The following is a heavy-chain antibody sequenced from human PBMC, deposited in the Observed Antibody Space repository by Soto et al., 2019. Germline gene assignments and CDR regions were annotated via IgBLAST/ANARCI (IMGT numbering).Heavy chain of an antibody. CDR1: GGSISSGDYY. CDR3: ARDKRITIFGVVIEGDPTDYYGMDV. Sequence: SETLSLTCTVSGGSISSGDYYWSWIRQPPGKGLEWIGYIYYSGSTYYNPSLKSRVTISVDTSKNQFSLKLSSVTAADTAVYYCARDKRITIFGVVIEGDPTDYYGMDVWGQGTTVTVSS. J-gene: IGHJ6*02. D-gene: IGHD3-3*01. CDR2: IYYSGST. V-gene: IGHV4-30-4*01.